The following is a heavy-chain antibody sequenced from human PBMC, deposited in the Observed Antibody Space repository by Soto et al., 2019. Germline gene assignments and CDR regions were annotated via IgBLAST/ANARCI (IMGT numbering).Heavy chain of an antibody. J-gene: IGHJ4*02. V-gene: IGHV1-46*03. CDR2: INPTGGRT. D-gene: IGHD3-16*01. Sequence: QVQLVQSGAEVKKPGASVRVSCQASGYIFTNIYINCVRQASGQGLEWMALINPTGGRTNYAHRFQGSVTVTFDTSTSTVFMDLNSLKYEGTAGYFCARNLSSGDSWGAGTLVIVSS. CDR1: GYIFTNIY. CDR3: ARNLSSGDS.